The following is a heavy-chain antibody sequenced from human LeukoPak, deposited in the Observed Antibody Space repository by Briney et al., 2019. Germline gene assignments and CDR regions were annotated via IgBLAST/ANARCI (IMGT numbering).Heavy chain of an antibody. Sequence: GGSLRLSCAASGFTFSSYSMNWVRQAPGKGLEWVSYISSSSSTIYYADSVKGRFTISRDNSKNTLYLQMNSLRAEDTAVYYCAKVWSVVGKGPVDYWGQGTLVTVSS. V-gene: IGHV3-48*01. D-gene: IGHD3-3*01. J-gene: IGHJ4*02. CDR3: AKVWSVVGKGPVDY. CDR2: ISSSSSTI. CDR1: GFTFSSYS.